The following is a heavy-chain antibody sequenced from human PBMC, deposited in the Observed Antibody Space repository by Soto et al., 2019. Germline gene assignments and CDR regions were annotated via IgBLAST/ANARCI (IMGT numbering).Heavy chain of an antibody. CDR3: ARDGGLRWYYSGMDV. D-gene: IGHD4-17*01. CDR2: IYYSGST. CDR1: GGSISSYY. V-gene: IGHV4-59*01. J-gene: IGHJ6*02. Sequence: QVQLQESGPGLVKPSETLSLTCTVSGGSISSYYWSWIRQPPGKGLEWIGYIYYSGSTNYNPSLKSRVTISVDTSKNQFALKLSSVTAADTAVYYCARDGGLRWYYSGMDVWSQGTTVTVSS.